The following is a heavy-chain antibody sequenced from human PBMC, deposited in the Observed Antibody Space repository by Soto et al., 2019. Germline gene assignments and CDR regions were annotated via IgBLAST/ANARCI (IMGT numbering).Heavy chain of an antibody. CDR1: GFTVSSNY. CDR3: ARAGGAMVRGVFDY. Sequence: EVQLVESGGGLVQPGGSLRLSCAASGFTVSSNYMSWVRQAPGKGLEWVSVIYSGGSTYYADSVKGRFTISRDNSKNTLYLQMKSLRAEDTAVYYCARAGGAMVRGVFDYWGQGTLVTVSS. D-gene: IGHD3-10*01. CDR2: IYSGGST. V-gene: IGHV3-66*01. J-gene: IGHJ4*02.